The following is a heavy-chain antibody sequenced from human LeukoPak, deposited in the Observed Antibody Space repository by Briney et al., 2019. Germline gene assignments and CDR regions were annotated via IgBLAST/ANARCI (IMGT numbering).Heavy chain of an antibody. CDR3: ARHPGESGCLQLGDDAFDI. J-gene: IGHJ3*02. D-gene: IGHD5-24*01. CDR1: GYSISSSYY. V-gene: IGHV4-38-2*01. CDR2: IYHSGST. Sequence: PSETLSLTCAVSGYSISSSYYWGWIRQPPGKGLEWIGSIYHSGSTYYNPSLKSRVTISVDTSKNQFSLKLSSVTAADTAVYYCARHPGESGCLQLGDDAFDIWGQGTMVTISS.